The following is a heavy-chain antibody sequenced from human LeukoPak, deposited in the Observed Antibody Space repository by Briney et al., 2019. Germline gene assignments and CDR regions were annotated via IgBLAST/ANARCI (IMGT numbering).Heavy chain of an antibody. CDR2: ISSSSSSYI. Sequence: PGGSLRLSCAASGFTFSSYSMNWVRQAPGKGLEWVSSISSSSSSYIYYADSVKGRFTISRDNAKNSLYLQMNSLRAEDTAVYYCARGTVSDQGIQLWFLSTENDAFDIWGQGTMVTVSS. CDR3: ARGTVSDQGIQLWFLSTENDAFDI. D-gene: IGHD5-18*01. V-gene: IGHV3-21*01. CDR1: GFTFSSYS. J-gene: IGHJ3*02.